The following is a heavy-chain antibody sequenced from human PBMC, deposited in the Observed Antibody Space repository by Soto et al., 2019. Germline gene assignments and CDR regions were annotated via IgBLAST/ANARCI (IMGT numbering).Heavy chain of an antibody. V-gene: IGHV4-59*01. Sequence: SETLSLPCTVSGGSISTYHWSWIRQPLEKGLEWIGYIYYSGSTDYNPSLKSRVTISVDTSKNQFSLKVNSVTAADTAVYYCARGYQASGFDYWGQGTLVTVSS. CDR3: ARGYQASGFDY. D-gene: IGHD2-2*01. J-gene: IGHJ4*02. CDR2: IYYSGST. CDR1: GGSISTYH.